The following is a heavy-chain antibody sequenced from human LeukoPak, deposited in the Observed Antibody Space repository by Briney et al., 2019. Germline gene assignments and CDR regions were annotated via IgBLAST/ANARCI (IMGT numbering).Heavy chain of an antibody. D-gene: IGHD1-14*01. J-gene: IGHJ4*02. V-gene: IGHV3-21*06. CDR1: GFTFSSYA. CDR2: ISSSGSTI. CDR3: ASSLTHFDY. Sequence: GGSLRLSCAASGFTFSSYAMSWVRQAPGKGLEWVSAISSSGSTIYYADSVKGRFTISRDNAKSSLYLQMSSLRGEDTAVYYCASSLTHFDYWGQGTLVTVSS.